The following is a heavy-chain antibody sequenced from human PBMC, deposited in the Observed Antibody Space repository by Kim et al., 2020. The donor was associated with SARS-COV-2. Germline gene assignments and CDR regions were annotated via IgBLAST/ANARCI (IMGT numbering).Heavy chain of an antibody. Sequence: YADSVKGRFTISRDNSKNTLYLQMNSLRAEDTAVYHCARGEYIGGDYFDYWGQGTLVTVSS. V-gene: IGHV3-30*01. D-gene: IGHD3-16*01. CDR3: ARGEYIGGDYFDY. J-gene: IGHJ4*02.